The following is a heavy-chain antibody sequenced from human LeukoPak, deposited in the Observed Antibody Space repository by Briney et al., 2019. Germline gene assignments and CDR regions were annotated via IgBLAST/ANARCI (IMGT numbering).Heavy chain of an antibody. D-gene: IGHD2-15*01. V-gene: IGHV1-69*01. J-gene: IGHJ4*02. Sequence: SVKVSCKASGGTFSSYAISWVRQAPGQGLEWMGGIIPIFGTANYAQKFQGRVTITADESTSTAYMELSSLRSEDTAVYYCARVNDCSGGSCCPDFDYWGQGTLVTVSS. CDR3: ARVNDCSGGSCCPDFDY. CDR1: GGTFSSYA. CDR2: IIPIFGTA.